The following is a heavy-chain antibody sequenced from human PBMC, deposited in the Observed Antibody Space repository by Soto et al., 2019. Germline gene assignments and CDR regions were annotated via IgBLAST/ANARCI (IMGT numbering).Heavy chain of an antibody. D-gene: IGHD6-13*01. V-gene: IGHV1-3*01. CDR2: INAGNGNT. CDR1: GYAFTSYA. J-gene: IGHJ4*02. Sequence: QVQLVQSGAEVKKPGASVKVSCKASGYAFTSYAMHWVRQAPGQRLEWMGWINAGNGNTKYSQKFQGRVTITRDTSASTAYMELSSLRSEDTAVYYCARDSSWYGTDYWGQGTLVTVSS. CDR3: ARDSSWYGTDY.